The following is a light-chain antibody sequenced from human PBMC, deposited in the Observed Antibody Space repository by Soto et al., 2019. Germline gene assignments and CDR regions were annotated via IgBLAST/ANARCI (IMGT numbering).Light chain of an antibody. CDR3: QQYNNWPLT. Sequence: EVVMTQSPATLSVSPGERATLSCRASQSVSSNLAWYQQKPGQAPRLLIYAASTRATDIPARFSGSGSGTDFTLTISSLQSEDFAFYYCQQYNNWPLTFGGGTKVEIK. CDR2: AAS. J-gene: IGKJ4*01. V-gene: IGKV3-15*01. CDR1: QSVSSN.